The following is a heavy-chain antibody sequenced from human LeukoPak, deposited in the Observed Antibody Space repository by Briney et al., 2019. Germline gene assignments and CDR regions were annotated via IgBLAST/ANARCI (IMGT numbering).Heavy chain of an antibody. J-gene: IGHJ4*02. D-gene: IGHD6-13*01. CDR3: VRAAGSSSWST. V-gene: IGHV4-59*01. CDR2: VYYSGST. Sequence: PSETLSLTCTVSGGSISSYYWSWIRQPPGKGLEWIGYVYYSGSTNYNPSLKSRVYISVDTSNNQFSLKLRSVTAADTAVYYSVRAAGSSSWSTRGQGALVTVSS. CDR1: GGSISSYY.